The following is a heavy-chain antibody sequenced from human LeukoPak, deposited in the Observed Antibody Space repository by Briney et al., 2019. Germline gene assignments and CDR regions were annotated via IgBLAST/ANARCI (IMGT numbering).Heavy chain of an antibody. V-gene: IGHV3-20*04. CDR2: INWNGGST. D-gene: IGHD1-1*01. CDR3: ARDKEYRVAFDI. Sequence: PGGSLRLSCAASGFTFSSYGMHWVRQAPGKGLEWVSGINWNGGSTGYADSVKGRFTISRDNAKNSLYLQMNSLRAEDTALYYCARDKEYRVAFDIWGQGTMVTVSS. J-gene: IGHJ3*02. CDR1: GFTFSSYG.